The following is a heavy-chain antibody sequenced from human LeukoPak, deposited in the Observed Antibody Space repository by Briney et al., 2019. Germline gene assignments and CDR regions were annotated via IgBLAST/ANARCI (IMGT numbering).Heavy chain of an antibody. CDR2: IYTSGST. D-gene: IGHD6-13*01. CDR1: GGSISSYY. CDR3: ARSSSASRGYFDY. V-gene: IGHV4-4*07. Sequence: SETLSLTCTVSGGSISSYYWSWIRQPAGQGLEWIGRIYTSGSTNYNPSLKSRVTLSLDTSKSQFSLKLTSVTAADTAVYYCARSSSASRGYFDYWGQGTLVTVSS. J-gene: IGHJ4*02.